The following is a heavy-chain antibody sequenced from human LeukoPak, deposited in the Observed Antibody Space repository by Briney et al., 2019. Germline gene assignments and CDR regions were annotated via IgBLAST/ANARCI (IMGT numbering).Heavy chain of an antibody. Sequence: PSQTLSLTCTVSGGSISSGGYYWSWIRQHPGKGLERIGYIYYSGSTYYNPSLKSRVTISVDTSKNLFSLKVSSVTAADTAVYYCARGRSNYYGMDVWGQGTTVTVSS. J-gene: IGHJ6*02. CDR2: IYYSGST. V-gene: IGHV4-31*03. D-gene: IGHD1-26*01. CDR3: ARGRSNYYGMDV. CDR1: GGSISSGGYY.